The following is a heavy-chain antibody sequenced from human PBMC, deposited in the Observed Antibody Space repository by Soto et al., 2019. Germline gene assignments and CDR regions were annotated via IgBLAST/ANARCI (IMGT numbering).Heavy chain of an antibody. Sequence: QVQLQESGPGLVKPSQTLSLTCTVSGGSISSGGYYWSWIRQHPGKGLEWIGYIYYSGSTYYNPSLKSRVTISVDTSKHQFSLKLSSVTAADTAVYYCAREWGEYYGSGSSQPGLMDVWGKGTTVTVSS. CDR3: AREWGEYYGSGSSQPGLMDV. D-gene: IGHD3-10*01. V-gene: IGHV4-31*03. CDR1: GGSISSGGYY. J-gene: IGHJ6*03. CDR2: IYYSGST.